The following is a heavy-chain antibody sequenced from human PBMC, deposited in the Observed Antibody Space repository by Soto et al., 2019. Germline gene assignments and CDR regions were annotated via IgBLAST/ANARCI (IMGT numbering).Heavy chain of an antibody. CDR2: INPYSGAT. CDR1: GYTFSDYY. V-gene: IGHV1-2*04. Sequence: QVQLVQSGAEVKKPGASVKVSCKASGYTFSDYYVHWVRQAPGQGLEWMGWINPYSGATNYAQKFQDLVTMTGDASVSTAFLELTSLVSDDTAVYYCARARDNVAPKWFDPWGQGTLVIVSS. CDR3: ARARDNVAPKWFDP. D-gene: IGHD5-12*01. J-gene: IGHJ5*02.